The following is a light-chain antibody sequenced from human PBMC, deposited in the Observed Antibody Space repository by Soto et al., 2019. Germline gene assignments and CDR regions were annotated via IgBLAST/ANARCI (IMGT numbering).Light chain of an antibody. J-gene: IGLJ3*02. Sequence: QSAPPQPASMSGSPGQSITISCTGASSDVGYSNHVSWYQHHPGKVPKLILYDVNNRPSGVSDRFSGSKSGNTASLTISGLQSEDDGDYYCRSYTSSDTLVFGGGTKLTVL. CDR2: DVN. CDR3: RSYTSSDTLV. V-gene: IGLV2-14*03. CDR1: SSDVGYSNH.